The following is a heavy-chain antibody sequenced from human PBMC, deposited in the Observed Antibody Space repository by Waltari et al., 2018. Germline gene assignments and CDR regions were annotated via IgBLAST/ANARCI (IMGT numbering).Heavy chain of an antibody. CDR3: ARDSHGCYGCGMDV. V-gene: IGHV3-7*03. Sequence: EVELVESGGGLVQPGGPLRLSCGASCFPLSRYWMSWVCQAPGKGREWGANLNQDGSATYSVDSVKGRFTISRDNAKNLLYLQMNSLRAEDTAVYYFARDSHGCYGCGMDVWGQGTTVTV. CDR2: LNQDGSAT. CDR1: CFPLSRYW. D-gene: IGHD2-2*01. J-gene: IGHJ6*02.